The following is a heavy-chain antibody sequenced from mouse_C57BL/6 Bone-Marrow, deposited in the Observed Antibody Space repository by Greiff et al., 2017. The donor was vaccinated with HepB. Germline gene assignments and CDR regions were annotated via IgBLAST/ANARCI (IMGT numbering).Heavy chain of an antibody. Sequence: QVQLKQSGAELAKPGASVKLSCKASGYTFTSYWMHWVKQRPGQGLEWIGYINPSSGYTKYNQKFKDKATLTADKSSSTAYMQLSSLTYEDSADYYCASLYGKEAWFAYWGQGTLVTVSA. CDR1: GYTFTSYW. J-gene: IGHJ3*01. CDR3: ASLYGKEAWFAY. V-gene: IGHV1-7*01. D-gene: IGHD2-1*01. CDR2: INPSSGYT.